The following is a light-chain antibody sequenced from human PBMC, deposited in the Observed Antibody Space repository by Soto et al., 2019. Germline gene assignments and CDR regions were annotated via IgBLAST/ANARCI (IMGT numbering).Light chain of an antibody. CDR2: ANG. V-gene: IGLV1-40*01. CDR1: SSNIGAGYD. Sequence: QSVLTQPPSVSGAPGQRVTISCTGSSSNIGAGYDVHWYQQLPGTAPKLLIYANGNRPSGVPDRFSGSKSGTSASLAITGLRSEDEANYYCAAWDDSLSGRGVFGGGTKVTVL. J-gene: IGLJ2*01. CDR3: AAWDDSLSGRGV.